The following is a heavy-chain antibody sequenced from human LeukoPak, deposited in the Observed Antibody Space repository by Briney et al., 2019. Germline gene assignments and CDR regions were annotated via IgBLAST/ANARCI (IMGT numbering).Heavy chain of an antibody. J-gene: IGHJ5*02. CDR2: IYYSGTT. Sequence: SETLSLTCTVSGGSISSYYWSWIRQPPGKGLEWIGYIYYSGTTNYNPSLKSRVTISVDTSKNQFSLKLSPVTAADTAVYYCARIEGYCSSTSCYSAWFDPWGQGTLVTLSS. CDR1: GGSISSYY. CDR3: ARIEGYCSSTSCYSAWFDP. D-gene: IGHD2-2*02. V-gene: IGHV4-59*08.